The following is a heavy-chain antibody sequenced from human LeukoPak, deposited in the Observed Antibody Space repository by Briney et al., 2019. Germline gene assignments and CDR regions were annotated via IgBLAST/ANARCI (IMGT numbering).Heavy chain of an antibody. CDR1: GFTFSDYY. CDR2: ISSSGSII. D-gene: IGHD3-10*01. V-gene: IGHV3-11*04. Sequence: GGSLRLSCAASGFTFSDYYMNWIRQAPGKGLEWVSYISSSGSIIYYADSVKGRFTISRDTSRNTLYLQMNSLRPEDTAVYYCAKDLMRDRWFGESWGQGTLVTVSS. J-gene: IGHJ5*02. CDR3: AKDLMRDRWFGES.